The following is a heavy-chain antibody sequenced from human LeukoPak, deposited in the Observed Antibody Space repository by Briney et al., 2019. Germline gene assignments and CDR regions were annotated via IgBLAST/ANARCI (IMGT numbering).Heavy chain of an antibody. D-gene: IGHD2-21*02. CDR2: INPNSGGT. CDR3: ARGPLLGAFDI. J-gene: IGHJ3*02. V-gene: IGHV1-2*02. Sequence: ASVKVSCKASGYTFTGYYMHWVRQAPGQGLEWMGWINPNSGGTNHAQKFQGRVTMTRDTSISTAYMELSRLRSDDTAVYYCARGPLLGAFDIWGQGTMVTVSS. CDR1: GYTFTGYY.